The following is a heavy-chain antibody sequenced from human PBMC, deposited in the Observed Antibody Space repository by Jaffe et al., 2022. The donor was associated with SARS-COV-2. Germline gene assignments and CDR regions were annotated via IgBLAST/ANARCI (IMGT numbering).Heavy chain of an antibody. CDR2: INAGNGNT. CDR3: ARDWVAASPYYYYYYYMDV. V-gene: IGHV1-3*01. CDR1: GYTFTSYA. Sequence: QVQLVQSGAEVKKPGASVKVSCKASGYTFTSYAMHWVRQAPGQRLEWMGWINAGNGNTKYSQKFQGRVTITRDTSASTAYMELSSLRSEDTAVYYCARDWVAASPYYYYYYYMDVWGKGTTVTVSS. D-gene: IGHD2-15*01. J-gene: IGHJ6*03.